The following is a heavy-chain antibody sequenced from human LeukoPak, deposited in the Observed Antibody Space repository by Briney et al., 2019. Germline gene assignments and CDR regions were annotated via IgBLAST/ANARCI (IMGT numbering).Heavy chain of an antibody. Sequence: PGGSLRLSCVASGFTFTTYWMHWVRQAPGKGLVWVSHINGDGSNSNYADSVKGRFIISRDNARNTLYLQMNGLRAEDTALYYCARTSPTSHFDFWGQGTLVTVSS. J-gene: IGHJ4*02. CDR2: INGDGSNS. D-gene: IGHD3-16*01. V-gene: IGHV3-74*01. CDR1: GFTFTTYW. CDR3: ARTSPTSHFDF.